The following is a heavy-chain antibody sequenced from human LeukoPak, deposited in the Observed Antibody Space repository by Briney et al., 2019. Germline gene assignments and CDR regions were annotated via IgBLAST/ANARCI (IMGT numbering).Heavy chain of an antibody. Sequence: GPLRLFWGASGFNFRNALINWVRQASGEGLEGGGRYKSKTDGGTTDYAAPVKGRFTISRDDSKNTLYLQMNSLKTEDTAVYYCTTVVSDYSRSDYWGQGTLVTVSS. CDR1: GFNFRNAL. J-gene: IGHJ4*02. CDR3: TTVVSDYSRSDY. D-gene: IGHD1-26*01. CDR2: YKSKTDGGTT. V-gene: IGHV3-15*01.